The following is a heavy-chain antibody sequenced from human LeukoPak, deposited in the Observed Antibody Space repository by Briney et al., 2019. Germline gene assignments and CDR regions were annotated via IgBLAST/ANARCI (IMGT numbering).Heavy chain of an antibody. V-gene: IGHV2-5*01. D-gene: IGHD6-6*01. Sequence: SGPTLVNPTQTLTLTCTCSGFALSTRGPGEGWIRQPPGKALEWLALNFWSDDKRYTPSLKSRLTITKDTPKTQVVLTVTNMDPVDTATYYCAHSVAFPSSSLRWWFFVHWGQGTLVTVSS. CDR1: GFALSTRGPG. J-gene: IGHJ4*02. CDR3: AHSVAFPSSSLRWWFFVH. CDR2: NFWSDDK.